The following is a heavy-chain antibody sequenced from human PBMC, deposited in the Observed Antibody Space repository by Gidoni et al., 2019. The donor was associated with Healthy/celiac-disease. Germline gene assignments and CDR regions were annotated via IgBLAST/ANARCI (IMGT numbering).Heavy chain of an antibody. D-gene: IGHD2-21*02. V-gene: IGHV3-48*02. CDR1: GFTFSSYS. Sequence: EVQLVESGGGLVQPGGSLRLSCAASGFTFSSYSMNWVRQAPGKVLEWVSYISSSSSTIYYADSVKGRFTISRDNAKNSLYLQMNSLRDEDTAVYYCARGDSCGGGDCRDDAFDIWGQGTMVTVSS. CDR2: ISSSSSTI. J-gene: IGHJ3*02. CDR3: ARGDSCGGGDCRDDAFDI.